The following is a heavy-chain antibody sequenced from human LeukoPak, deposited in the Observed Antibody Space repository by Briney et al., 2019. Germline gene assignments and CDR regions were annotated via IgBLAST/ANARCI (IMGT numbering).Heavy chain of an antibody. Sequence: GASVKVSCKASGYTFTGYYMHWVRQAPGQGLEWMGWINPNSGGTNYAQKFQGRVTMTRDTSISTAYMELSRLRSDDTAVYYCARDRASGYSDFDYWGQGTLVTVSS. V-gene: IGHV1-2*02. CDR1: GYTFTGYY. J-gene: IGHJ4*02. CDR3: ARDRASGYSDFDY. D-gene: IGHD3-3*01. CDR2: INPNSGGT.